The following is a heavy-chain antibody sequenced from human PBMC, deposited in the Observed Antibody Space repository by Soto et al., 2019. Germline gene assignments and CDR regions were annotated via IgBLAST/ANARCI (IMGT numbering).Heavy chain of an antibody. CDR3: ARHGYSSGWYRDDEETFDY. D-gene: IGHD6-19*01. CDR2: IYYSGST. J-gene: IGHJ4*02. CDR1: GGSISSSSYY. Sequence: QLQLQESGPGLVKPSETLSLTCTVSGGSISSSSYYWGWIRQPPGKGLEWIGSIYYSGSTYYNPSLKSRVTISVDTSKNQFSLKLSSVTAADTAVYYCARHGYSSGWYRDDEETFDYWGQGTLVTVSS. V-gene: IGHV4-39*01.